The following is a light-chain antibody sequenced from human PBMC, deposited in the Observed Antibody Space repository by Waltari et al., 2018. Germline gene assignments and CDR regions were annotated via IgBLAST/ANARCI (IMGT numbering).Light chain of an antibody. J-gene: IGLJ2*01. Sequence: QAALTQPPSVSGSPGQSVTISCTGTSSDIGGYNYVSWYQQHPGKAPKLMIYDVSKRPYGVSDRFSGSKSGNPASLTISGLQAEDEADYYCRSYAGSNTLLFGGGTRLTVL. CDR2: DVS. CDR1: SSDIGGYNY. V-gene: IGLV2-11*01. CDR3: RSYAGSNTLL.